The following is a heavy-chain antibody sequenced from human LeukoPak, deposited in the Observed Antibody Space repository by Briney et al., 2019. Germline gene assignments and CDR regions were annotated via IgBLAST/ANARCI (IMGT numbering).Heavy chain of an antibody. CDR3: ARGSRYYGSGDNFDY. D-gene: IGHD3-10*01. CDR2: MNPSGGST. Sequence: ASVKVSCKASGYTLTNHYIHWVRQAPGQGLEWMGIMNPSGGSTSYPQKLQGRVTMTTDTSTSTAYMELRSLRSDDTAVYYCARGSRYYGSGDNFDYWGRGTLVTVSS. J-gene: IGHJ4*02. CDR1: GYTLTNHY. V-gene: IGHV1-46*01.